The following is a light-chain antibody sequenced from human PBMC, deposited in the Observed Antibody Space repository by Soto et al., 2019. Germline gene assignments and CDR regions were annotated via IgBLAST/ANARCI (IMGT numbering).Light chain of an antibody. V-gene: IGKV1-5*01. CDR1: QSISSW. Sequence: DLQMTQSPSTLSASVGDRVTITCRASQSISSWLAWYQQKPGKAPKLLIYDASSLESGVPSRFSGSGSGTEFTLTISSLQPDDFATYYCQQYRTFGQGTKVEIK. CDR3: QQYRT. CDR2: DAS. J-gene: IGKJ1*01.